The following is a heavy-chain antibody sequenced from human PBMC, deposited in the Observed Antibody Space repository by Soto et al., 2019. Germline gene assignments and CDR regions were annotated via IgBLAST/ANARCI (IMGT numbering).Heavy chain of an antibody. CDR2: IIPIFGTA. V-gene: IGHV1-69*06. D-gene: IGHD5-12*01. Sequence: ASVKVSCKASGGTFSSYAISWVRQAPGQGLEWMGGIIPIFGTANYAQKFQGRVTITADKSTSTAYMELSSLRSEDTAVYYCARVAVANEGYYGMDVWGQGTTVTVSS. CDR1: GGTFSSYA. CDR3: ARVAVANEGYYGMDV. J-gene: IGHJ6*02.